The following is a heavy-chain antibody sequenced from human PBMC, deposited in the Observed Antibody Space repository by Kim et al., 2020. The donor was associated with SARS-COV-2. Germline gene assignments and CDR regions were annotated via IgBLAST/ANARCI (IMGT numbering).Heavy chain of an antibody. CDR2: ISGSGGST. Sequence: GGSLRLSCAASGFTFSSYAMSWVRQAPGKGLEWVSAISGSGGSTYYADSVKGRFTISRDNSKNTLYLQMNSLRAEDTAVYYCAKVAPITMIVGVMVKFDYWGQGTLVTVSS. CDR3: AKVAPITMIVGVMVKFDY. CDR1: GFTFSSYA. J-gene: IGHJ4*02. V-gene: IGHV3-23*01. D-gene: IGHD3-22*01.